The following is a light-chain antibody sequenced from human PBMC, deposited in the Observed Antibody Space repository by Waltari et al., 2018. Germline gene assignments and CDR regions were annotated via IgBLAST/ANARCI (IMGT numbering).Light chain of an antibody. J-gene: IGKJ2*01. CDR2: KAS. Sequence: DIQMTQSPSPLSAFVGDRVTITCRASQSISSWLAWYQQKPGKAPKLLTYKASNLESGVPSRFSGSGSVTEFTLTISGLQPDDFATYYCQQYSSYPHTFGQGTKLEMK. V-gene: IGKV1-5*03. CDR1: QSISSW. CDR3: QQYSSYPHT.